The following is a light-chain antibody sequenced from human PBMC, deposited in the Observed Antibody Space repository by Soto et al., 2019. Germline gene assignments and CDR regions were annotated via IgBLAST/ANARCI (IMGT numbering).Light chain of an antibody. CDR1: SSNIGANT. V-gene: IGLV1-44*01. CDR3: SSYAGNNNYV. Sequence: QSVLTQPPSASGTPGQRVAFSCSGSSSNIGANTVSWYQQLPGAAPKLLIYSHSQRPSGVPDRFSGSKSGTSASLAISGLQAEDEADYYCSSYAGNNNYVFGTGTKLTVL. CDR2: SHS. J-gene: IGLJ1*01.